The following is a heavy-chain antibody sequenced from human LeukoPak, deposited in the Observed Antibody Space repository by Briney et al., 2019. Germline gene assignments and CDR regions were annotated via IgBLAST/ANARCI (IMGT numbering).Heavy chain of an antibody. Sequence: SQTLSLTCAISGDSVSSNSAAWNWIRQSPSRGLEWLGRTYYRSKWYNDYAVSVKSRITINPDTSKNQFSLQLNSVTPEDTAVYYCARGEIFWSGSPHYGMDVWGQGTTVTVSS. CDR2: TYYRSKWYN. D-gene: IGHD3-3*01. CDR3: ARGEIFWSGSPHYGMDV. CDR1: GDSVSSNSAA. V-gene: IGHV6-1*01. J-gene: IGHJ6*02.